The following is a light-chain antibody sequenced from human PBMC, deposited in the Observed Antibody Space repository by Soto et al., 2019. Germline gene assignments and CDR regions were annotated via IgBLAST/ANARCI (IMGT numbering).Light chain of an antibody. V-gene: IGKV1-5*03. CDR2: KAS. CDR3: QQYNATWT. J-gene: IGKJ1*01. Sequence: DIQMTQSPSTLSASVGDRVTITCRASQSISSWLAWYHQKPGTAPKLLIYKASTLQSGVPSRFSGSGSGTEFTLTISSLQPDDSATYYCQQYNATWTFCQVTKV. CDR1: QSISSW.